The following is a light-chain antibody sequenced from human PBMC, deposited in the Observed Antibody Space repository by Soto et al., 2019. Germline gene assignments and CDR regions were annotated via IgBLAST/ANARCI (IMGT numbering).Light chain of an antibody. J-gene: IGKJ4*01. CDR2: DAS. CDR1: QSVSSY. V-gene: IGKV3-11*01. Sequence: EIVLTQSPATLSLSPGERATLSCRASQSVSSYLAWYQQKPGQAPRLLIYDASNRATGIPARFSGSGSGTDFTLTISSLEPEYFAVYYCQQRSIWPRLTFGGGTKVEIK. CDR3: QQRSIWPRLT.